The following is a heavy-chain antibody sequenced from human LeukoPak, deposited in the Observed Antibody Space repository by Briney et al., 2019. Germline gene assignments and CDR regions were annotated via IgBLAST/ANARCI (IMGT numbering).Heavy chain of an antibody. V-gene: IGHV4-34*01. CDR2: INHSGST. CDR3: ARGNSVPVFDY. D-gene: IGHD3-10*01. Sequence: SVALSLTCAVYGGSFSGYYWSWIRRPPGKGLEWIGEINHSGSTSYNPSLKSRVTISVDTSKNQFSLKLSSVTAADTAVYYCARGNSVPVFDYWGQGTLVTVSS. CDR1: GGSFSGYY. J-gene: IGHJ4*02.